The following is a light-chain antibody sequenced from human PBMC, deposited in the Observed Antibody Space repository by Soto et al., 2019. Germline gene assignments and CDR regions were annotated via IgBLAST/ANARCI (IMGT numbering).Light chain of an antibody. CDR2: SAS. J-gene: IGKJ2*01. Sequence: DIHMTQSPSSLSASLGDRVTITCRASQTINNYLHWYQQRPGEAPKLLIYSASNLQTGVPPRFSGSGSGTHFTLTISSLQPEDFATYYCQQSSSTPHTFGQGTKVDIK. CDR3: QQSSSTPHT. V-gene: IGKV1-39*01. CDR1: QTINNY.